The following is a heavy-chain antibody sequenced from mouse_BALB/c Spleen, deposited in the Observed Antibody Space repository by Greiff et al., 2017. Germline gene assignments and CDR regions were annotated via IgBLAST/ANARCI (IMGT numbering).Heavy chain of an antibody. J-gene: IGHJ4*01. Sequence: VQVVESGAELAKPGASVKMSCKASGYTFTSYWMHWVKQRPGQGLEWIGYINPSTGYTEYNQKFKDKATLTADKSSSTAYMQLSSLTSEDSAVYYCARSLYARAMDYWCQGTSVTVSS. CDR1: GYTFTSYW. D-gene: IGHD2-12*01. CDR2: INPSTGYT. CDR3: ARSLYARAMDY. V-gene: IGHV1-7*01.